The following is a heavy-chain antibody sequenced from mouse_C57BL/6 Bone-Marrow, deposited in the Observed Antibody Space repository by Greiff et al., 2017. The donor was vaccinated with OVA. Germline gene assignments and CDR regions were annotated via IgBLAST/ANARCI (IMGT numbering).Heavy chain of an antibody. CDR1: GFSLSTSGMG. CDR3: ARRVIYYGNPCFDV. J-gene: IGHJ1*03. Sequence: QVTLKESGPGLLQSSQTLSLTCSFSGFSLSTSGMGVSWIRQPSGKGLEWLAHIYWDDDKRYNPSLKSRLTISKDTSRNQVFLKITSVDTADTATYYCARRVIYYGNPCFDVWGTGTTVTVSS. D-gene: IGHD2-1*01. V-gene: IGHV8-12*01. CDR2: IYWDDDK.